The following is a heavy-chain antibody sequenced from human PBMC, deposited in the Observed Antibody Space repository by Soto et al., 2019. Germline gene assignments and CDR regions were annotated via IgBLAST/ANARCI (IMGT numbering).Heavy chain of an antibody. J-gene: IGHJ6*02. Sequence: QVQLVQSGAEVKKPGSSVKVSCKASGGTFSSYAISWVRQAPGKGLEWRGGIIPISDTTNYAQKFQGRVTITADESTSTAYMELSSLRSEDTAVYYFSRSQGSSTSLEIYYYYYYGMDVWGQGTTVTVSS. CDR3: SRSQGSSTSLEIYYYYYYGMDV. D-gene: IGHD2-2*01. CDR1: GGTFSSYA. V-gene: IGHV1-69*01. CDR2: IIPISDTT.